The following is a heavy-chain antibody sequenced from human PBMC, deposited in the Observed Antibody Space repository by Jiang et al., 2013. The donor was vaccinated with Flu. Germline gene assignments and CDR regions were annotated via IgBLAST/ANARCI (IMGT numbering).Heavy chain of an antibody. CDR2: IYYTGNT. D-gene: IGHD5-12*01. J-gene: IGHJ4*02. V-gene: IGHV4-39*07. CDR3: ARHPLGYNNGSPYYCDF. Sequence: GSGLVKPSETLSLICTVSGGSITSSSYYWGWIRQPPGKGLEWIATIYYTGNTYYNPSLRSRVTMSVDTPKNQFSLKLSSVTAADTAVYYCARHPLGYNNGSPYYCDFWGQGTLVTVSS. CDR1: GGSITSSSYY.